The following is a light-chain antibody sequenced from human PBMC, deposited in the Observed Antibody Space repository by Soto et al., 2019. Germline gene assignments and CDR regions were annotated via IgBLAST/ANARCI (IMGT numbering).Light chain of an antibody. V-gene: IGLV6-57*01. Sequence: NFMLTQPHSVSGSPGKTVIISCTRSSGSIASNYVQWYQQRPGSSPTTVIYEDNQRPSGAPDRFSGSIDSSSNSASLTIARLETEDEADYFCQSYDATNQVFGGGTKLTVL. J-gene: IGLJ3*02. CDR2: EDN. CDR3: QSYDATNQV. CDR1: SGSIASNY.